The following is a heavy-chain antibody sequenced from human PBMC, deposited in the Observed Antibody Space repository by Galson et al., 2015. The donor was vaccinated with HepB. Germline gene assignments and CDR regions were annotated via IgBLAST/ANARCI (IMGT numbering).Heavy chain of an antibody. CDR1: GYTFTGYY. CDR3: ARDYGDYFDY. D-gene: IGHD3-10*01. J-gene: IGHJ4*02. Sequence: SVKVSCKASGYTFTGYYMHWVRQAPGQGLEWMGIINPSGGSTNYAQKFQGRVTMTRDTSTSTVYMELSSLRSEDTAVYYCARDYGDYFDYWGQGTLVTVSS. CDR2: INPSGGST. V-gene: IGHV1-46*01.